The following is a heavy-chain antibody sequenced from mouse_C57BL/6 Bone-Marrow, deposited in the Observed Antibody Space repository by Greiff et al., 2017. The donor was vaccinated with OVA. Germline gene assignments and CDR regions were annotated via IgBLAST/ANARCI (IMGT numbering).Heavy chain of an antibody. CDR3: ARDSGDSFAY. CDR2: IDPSDSYT. Sequence: QVQLQQPGAELVKPGASVKLSCKASGYTFTSYWMQWVKQRPGQGLEWIGEIDPSDSYTNYNQKFKGKATLTVDTSSSTAYMQLSSLTSEDAEVYYCARDSGDSFAYWGQGTLVSVSA. J-gene: IGHJ3*01. CDR1: GYTFTSYW. V-gene: IGHV1-50*01. D-gene: IGHD2-13*01.